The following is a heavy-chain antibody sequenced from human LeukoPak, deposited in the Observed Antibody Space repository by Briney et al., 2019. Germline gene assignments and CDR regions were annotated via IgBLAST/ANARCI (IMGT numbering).Heavy chain of an antibody. J-gene: IGHJ4*02. CDR2: IKQDGSEK. Sequence: PGGSLRLSCGASGFTFSSYWMSWVRQAPGKGLEWVANIKQDGSEKYYVDSVKGRFTISRDNAKNSLYLQMNSLRAEDTAVYYCARDGGYDYWGQGTLVTVSS. CDR3: ARDGGYDY. CDR1: GFTFSSYW. D-gene: IGHD5-18*01. V-gene: IGHV3-7*01.